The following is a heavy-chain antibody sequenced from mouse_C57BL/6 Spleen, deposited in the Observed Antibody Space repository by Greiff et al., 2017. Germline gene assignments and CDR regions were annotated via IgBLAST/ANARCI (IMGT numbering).Heavy chain of an antibody. Sequence: VQLKESGEGLVKPGGSLKLSCAASGFTFSSYAMSWVRQTPEKRLEWVAYISSGGDYIYYADTVKGRFTISRDNARNTLYLQMSSLKSEDTAMYYCTRVGYKSAMDYWGQGTSVTVSS. V-gene: IGHV5-9-1*02. J-gene: IGHJ4*01. D-gene: IGHD3-1*01. CDR1: GFTFSSYA. CDR2: ISSGGDYI. CDR3: TRVGYKSAMDY.